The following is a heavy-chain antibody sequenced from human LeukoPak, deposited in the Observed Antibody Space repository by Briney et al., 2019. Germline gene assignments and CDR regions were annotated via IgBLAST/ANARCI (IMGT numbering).Heavy chain of an antibody. D-gene: IGHD6-13*01. CDR3: ARGGSWRKRNYYMDV. CDR2: MNPNSGNT. J-gene: IGHJ6*03. CDR1: GYTFTSYD. V-gene: IGHV1-8*03. Sequence: ASVKVSCKASGYTFTSYDINWVRQATGQGLEWMGWMNPNSGNTGYAQKFQGRVTITRNTSISTAYMELSSLRSEDTAVYYCARGGSWRKRNYYMDVWGKGTTVTVSS.